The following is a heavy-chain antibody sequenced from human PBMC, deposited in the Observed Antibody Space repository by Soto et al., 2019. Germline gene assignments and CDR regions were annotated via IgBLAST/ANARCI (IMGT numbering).Heavy chain of an antibody. CDR2: ISSSGTTI. D-gene: IGHD1-26*01. CDR1: GFTFSDYY. J-gene: IGHJ3*02. Sequence: QVQLVASGGGSVKPGGSLRLSCAASGFTFSDYYMSWIRQAPGKGLEWVSYISSSGTTIYYADSVKGRFTISRDNAKNSLYLQMNSLRAEDTAVYYCARDKEVGATERDAFDIWGQGTMVTVSS. V-gene: IGHV3-11*01. CDR3: ARDKEVGATERDAFDI.